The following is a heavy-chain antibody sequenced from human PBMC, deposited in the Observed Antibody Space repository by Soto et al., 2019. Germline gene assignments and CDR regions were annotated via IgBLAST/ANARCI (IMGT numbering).Heavy chain of an antibody. V-gene: IGHV3-30-3*01. Sequence: QVQLVESGGGVVQPGRSLRLSCAASGFTFSSYAMHWVRQAPGKGLEWVAVISYDGSNKYYADSVKGQFTISRDNSKNTLYLQMNSLRAEDTAVYYCARERYFDHLGQGTLVTVSS. J-gene: IGHJ4*02. CDR2: ISYDGSNK. CDR1: GFTFSSYA. CDR3: ARERYFDH.